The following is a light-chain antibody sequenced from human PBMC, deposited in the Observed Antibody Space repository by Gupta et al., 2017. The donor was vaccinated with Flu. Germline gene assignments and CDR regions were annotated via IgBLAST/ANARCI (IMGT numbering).Light chain of an antibody. V-gene: IGKV1-39*01. CDR1: RNIDSY. Sequence: PSSLSAYFGDTLTITCRASRNIDSYLNWFQQTPGRAPKLLVYAASGLQRGAPSRFSGRGSGTEFTLTISGLQPEDFVTYYCQQSDSVPYTFGQGTTLDI. CDR3: QQSDSVPYT. J-gene: IGKJ2*01. CDR2: AAS.